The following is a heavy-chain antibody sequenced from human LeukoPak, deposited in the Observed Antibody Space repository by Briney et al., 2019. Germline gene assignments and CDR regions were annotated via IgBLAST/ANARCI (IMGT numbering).Heavy chain of an antibody. CDR1: GYTFTSYG. J-gene: IGHJ3*02. D-gene: IGHD3-22*01. CDR2: ISAYNGNT. V-gene: IGHV1-18*01. Sequence: ASVKVSCKAPGYTFTSYGISWVRQAPGQGLEWMGWISAYNGNTNYAQKLQGRVTMTTDTSTSTAYMELRSLRSDDTAVYYCARTPIVVVITTFIGAFDIWGQGTMVTVSS. CDR3: ARTPIVVVITTFIGAFDI.